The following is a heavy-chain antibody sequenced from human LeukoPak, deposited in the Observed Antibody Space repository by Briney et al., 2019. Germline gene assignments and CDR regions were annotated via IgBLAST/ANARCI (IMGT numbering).Heavy chain of an antibody. Sequence: GESLKISCKGSGYHFMNYYIAWVRQVSGRGLEWMGAIYPADSKTVYNPSFRGQVTISADKSINTAYLQWRNVKASDTAMYFCARLFTPGITGYFNSGCDFWGQGSLVTVSS. J-gene: IGHJ4*02. D-gene: IGHD3-9*01. CDR3: ARLFTPGITGYFNSGCDF. CDR1: GYHFMNYY. CDR2: IYPADSKT. V-gene: IGHV5-51*01.